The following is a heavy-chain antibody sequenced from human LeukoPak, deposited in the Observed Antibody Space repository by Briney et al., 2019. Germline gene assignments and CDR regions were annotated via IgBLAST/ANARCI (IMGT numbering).Heavy chain of an antibody. D-gene: IGHD3-10*01. CDR3: ARAGGNRFDP. CDR1: GGSLSNYY. Sequence: SEPLSLTCTVSGGSLSNYYWSWIRQYPGQGLEWIGYIYYSGSTTYNPSLKSRVTISVDTSKNQFSLKLTSVTAADTAVYYCARAGGNRFDPWGQGILVTVSS. J-gene: IGHJ5*02. CDR2: IYYSGST. V-gene: IGHV4-59*01.